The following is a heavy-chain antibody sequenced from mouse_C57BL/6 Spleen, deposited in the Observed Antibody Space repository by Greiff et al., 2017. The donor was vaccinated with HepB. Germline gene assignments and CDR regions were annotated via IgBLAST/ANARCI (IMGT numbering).Heavy chain of an antibody. CDR3: ARRYYYGSSYYAMDY. D-gene: IGHD1-1*01. CDR2: ISNLAYSI. V-gene: IGHV5-15*04. CDR1: GFTFSDYG. J-gene: IGHJ4*01. Sequence: DVKLVESGGGLVQPGGSLKLSCAASGFTFSDYGMAWVRQAPRKGPEWVAFISNLAYSIYYADTVTGRFTISRENAKNTLYLEMSSLRSEDTAMYYCARRYYYGSSYYAMDYWGQGTSVTVSS.